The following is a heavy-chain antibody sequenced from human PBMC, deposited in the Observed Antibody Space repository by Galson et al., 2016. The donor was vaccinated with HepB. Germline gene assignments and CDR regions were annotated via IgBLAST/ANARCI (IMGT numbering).Heavy chain of an antibody. CDR3: AKGNYYDSGGSDAYHPYGMDV. Sequence: SVKVSCKASGGTFSTYAISWVRQAPGQGLEWMGGIIPMFDTANYAQKFQGRVTITADESTRTAYMELRSLRSEDTAIYFCAKGNYYDSGGSDAYHPYGMDVWGQGTTVTVS. CDR2: IIPMFDTA. V-gene: IGHV1-69*13. D-gene: IGHD3-22*01. CDR1: GGTFSTYA. J-gene: IGHJ6*02.